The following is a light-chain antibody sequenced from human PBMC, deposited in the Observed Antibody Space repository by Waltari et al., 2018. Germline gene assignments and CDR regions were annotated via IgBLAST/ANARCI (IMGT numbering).Light chain of an antibody. Sequence: DVVMTQSPLSLPVTLGQPASISCRSSQSLVYSDGNTYWNWFQQRPGQSPRRLIYKVSNRDSVVPDRFSGSGSGTDFTLKISRVEAEDVGVYYCMQGTHWPPWTFGQGTKVEIK. CDR3: MQGTHWPPWT. CDR2: KVS. J-gene: IGKJ1*01. CDR1: QSLVYSDGNTY. V-gene: IGKV2-30*01.